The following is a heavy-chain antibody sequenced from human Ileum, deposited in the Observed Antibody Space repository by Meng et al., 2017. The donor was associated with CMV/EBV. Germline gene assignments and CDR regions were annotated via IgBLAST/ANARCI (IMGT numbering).Heavy chain of an antibody. CDR2: VHNNGGT. CDR3: AKDLPRGPSDY. Sequence: LPLQQSVPGLVNPSETLSLICTVSGASFNNDNDYSAWICQSPGKGLEWIGSVHNNGGTYHNPSLRSRVTISVDTSKHQFSLRMNSVTAADTAIYYCAKDLPRGPSDYWSQGTLVTVSS. D-gene: IGHD3-10*01. V-gene: IGHV4-39*07. CDR1: GASFNNDNDY. J-gene: IGHJ4*02.